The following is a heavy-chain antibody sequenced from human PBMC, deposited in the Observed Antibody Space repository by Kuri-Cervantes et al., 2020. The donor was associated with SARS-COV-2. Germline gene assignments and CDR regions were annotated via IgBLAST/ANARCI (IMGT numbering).Heavy chain of an antibody. V-gene: IGHV3-74*01. CDR3: VRDGDHWNFDY. D-gene: IGHD1-1*01. CDR2: INPDGSYT. CDR1: GFTFSHYW. Sequence: GGSLRLSCAASGFTFSHYWIHWVRQAPGKGLVWVSRINPDGSYTNNADSVKGRFTLSRDNAKNMLFLQMNSLRAEDTAVYYCVRDGDHWNFDYWGQGTLVNGYS. J-gene: IGHJ4*02.